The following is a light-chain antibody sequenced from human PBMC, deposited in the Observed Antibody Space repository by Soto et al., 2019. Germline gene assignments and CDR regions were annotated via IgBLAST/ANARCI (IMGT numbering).Light chain of an antibody. CDR2: GAS. J-gene: IGKJ1*01. CDR1: QSVSSN. V-gene: IGKV3-15*01. CDR3: QHYNTWPRT. Sequence: EIVMTQSPATLSVSPGERATLSCRASQSVSSNFAWYQQKPGQAPRLLIYGASTRATGIPARFSGSGSGTEFTLTISSLQSEDFAVYYCQHYNTWPRTFGQGTKVEI.